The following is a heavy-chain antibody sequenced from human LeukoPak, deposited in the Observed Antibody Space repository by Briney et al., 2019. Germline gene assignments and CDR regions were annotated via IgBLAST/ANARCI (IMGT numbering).Heavy chain of an antibody. J-gene: IGHJ4*02. CDR3: ARPGIAARRYFDY. D-gene: IGHD6-6*01. CDR1: GGSISSGSYY. Sequence: SETLSLTCTVSGGSISSGSYYWSWIRQPAGKGLEWIGEINHSGSTNYNPSLKSRVTISVDTSKNQFSLKLSSVTAADTAVYYCARPGIAARRYFDYWGQGTLVTVSS. V-gene: IGHV4-61*10. CDR2: INHSGST.